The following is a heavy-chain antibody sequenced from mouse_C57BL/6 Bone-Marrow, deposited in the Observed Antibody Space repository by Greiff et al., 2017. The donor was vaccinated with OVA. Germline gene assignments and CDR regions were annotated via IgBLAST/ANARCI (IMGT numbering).Heavy chain of an antibody. CDR2: IYPGDGDT. D-gene: IGHD2-3*01. CDR3: ARWGDGSWFAY. V-gene: IGHV1-82*01. CDR1: GYAFSSSW. J-gene: IGHJ3*01. Sequence: VKLQESGPELVKPGASVKISCKASGYAFSSSWMNWVKQRPGKGLEWIGRIYPGDGDTNYNGKFKGKATLTADKSSSTAYMQLSSLTSEDSAVYFCARWGDGSWFAYWGQGTLVTVSA.